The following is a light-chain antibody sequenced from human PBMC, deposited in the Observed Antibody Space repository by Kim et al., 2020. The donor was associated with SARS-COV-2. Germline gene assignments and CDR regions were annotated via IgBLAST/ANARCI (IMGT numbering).Light chain of an antibody. CDR3: SSYVRSSTLVYV. V-gene: IGLV2-14*03. Sequence: QSALTQPASVSGSPGQSITISCTGTKNDIGDYIYVSWYQQFPGKAPRLIIYDVSSRPSGVSSRFSGSKSGNTASLTISGLQADDEADYYCSSYVRSSTLVYVFGTGTKVTVL. CDR1: KNDIGDYIY. CDR2: DVS. J-gene: IGLJ1*01.